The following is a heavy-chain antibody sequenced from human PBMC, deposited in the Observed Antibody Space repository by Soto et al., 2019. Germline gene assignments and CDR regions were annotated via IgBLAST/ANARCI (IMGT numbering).Heavy chain of an antibody. CDR1: GFTFSSYG. Sequence: GGSLRLSCAASGFTFSSYGMHWVRQAPGKGLEWVAVISYDGSNKYYADSVKGRFTISRDNSKNTLYLQMNSLRAEDTAVYYCAKDRNTWLPWGRFDYWGQGTLVTVS. CDR3: AKDRNTWLPWGRFDY. CDR2: ISYDGSNK. D-gene: IGHD6-19*01. V-gene: IGHV3-30*18. J-gene: IGHJ4*02.